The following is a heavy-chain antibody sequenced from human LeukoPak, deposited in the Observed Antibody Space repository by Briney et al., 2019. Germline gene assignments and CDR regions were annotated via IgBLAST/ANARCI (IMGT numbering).Heavy chain of an antibody. J-gene: IGHJ4*02. D-gene: IGHD6-19*01. V-gene: IGHV4-59*01. CDR1: GGSISSYY. Sequence: SETLSLTCTVSGGSISSYYWSWIQQPPGKGLEWIGYIYYSGSTNYNPSLKSRVTISVDTSKNQFSLKLSSVTAADTAVYYCARDDPYSSGWYDFDYWGQGTLVTVSS. CDR3: ARDDPYSSGWYDFDY. CDR2: IYYSGST.